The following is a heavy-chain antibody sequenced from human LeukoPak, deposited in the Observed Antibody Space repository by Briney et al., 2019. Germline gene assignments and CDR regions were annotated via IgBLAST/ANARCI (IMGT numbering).Heavy chain of an antibody. CDR1: GFTFSSYG. CDR2: IRYDGSNK. D-gene: IGHD6-13*01. Sequence: PGGSLRLSCAASGFTFSSYGMHWVRQAPGKGLEWVAFIRYDGSNKYYADSVKGRFTISRDNSKNTLYLQMNSLRAEDTAVYYCAKAAIAAAFYYFDYWGQGTLVTVSS. CDR3: AKAAIAAAFYYFDY. V-gene: IGHV3-30*02. J-gene: IGHJ4*02.